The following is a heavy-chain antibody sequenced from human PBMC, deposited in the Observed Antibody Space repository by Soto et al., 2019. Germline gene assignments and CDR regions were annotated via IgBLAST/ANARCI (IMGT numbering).Heavy chain of an antibody. V-gene: IGHV4-31*03. Sequence: PSETLSLTCTVSGGSISSGGYYWSWIRQHPGKGLEWIGYIYYSGSTYYNPSLKSRVTISVDTSKNQFSLKLSSVTAADTAVYYCARSSFREGTGRMFDYWGQGTLVTVSS. J-gene: IGHJ4*02. CDR1: GGSISSGGYY. CDR3: ARSSFREGTGRMFDY. CDR2: IYYSGST. D-gene: IGHD3-9*01.